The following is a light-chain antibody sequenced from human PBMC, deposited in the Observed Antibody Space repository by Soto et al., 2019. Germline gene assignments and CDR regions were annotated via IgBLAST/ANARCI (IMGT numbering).Light chain of an antibody. J-gene: IGKJ2*01. CDR3: HQYNSYPYT. CDR1: QSISSW. Sequence: DIQMTQSPSTLSASVGDRVTITCRASQSISSWLAWYQQKPGKAPKLLIYKASSLESGVPSRFSGSGSGTEFTLTIISLQPDDFATYYCHQYNSYPYTFGQGTKLEIK. V-gene: IGKV1-5*03. CDR2: KAS.